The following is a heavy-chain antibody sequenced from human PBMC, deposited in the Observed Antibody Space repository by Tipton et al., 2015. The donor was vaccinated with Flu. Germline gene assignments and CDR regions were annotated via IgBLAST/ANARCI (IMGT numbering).Heavy chain of an antibody. CDR2: IYPSGST. Sequence: VKPSETLSLTCTVSSGSISSSSYFCAWIRQPPGKGLELIGSIYPSGSTYYNPSLKSRVTISVDTSKNQFSLKVRSVTAADTAVYYCARLSYYDVDLKNFYFDFWGQGILVTVSS. CDR1: SGSISSSSYF. J-gene: IGHJ4*02. V-gene: IGHV4-39*01. D-gene: IGHD3-10*02. CDR3: ARLSYYDVDLKNFYFDF.